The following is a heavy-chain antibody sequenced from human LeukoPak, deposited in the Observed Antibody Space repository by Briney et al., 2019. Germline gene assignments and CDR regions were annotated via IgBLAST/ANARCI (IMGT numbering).Heavy chain of an antibody. Sequence: GASVKVSCKASGYTFRDFGISRVRQAPGQGLEWMGWISAYNGNTNYAQKLQGRVTMTADTSTSTAYMELRSLRSDDTAVYYCARDPYSSSWYYGLGDWGQGTLVTVSS. CDR3: ARDPYSSSWYYGLGD. V-gene: IGHV1-18*01. D-gene: IGHD6-13*01. CDR1: GYTFRDFG. CDR2: ISAYNGNT. J-gene: IGHJ4*02.